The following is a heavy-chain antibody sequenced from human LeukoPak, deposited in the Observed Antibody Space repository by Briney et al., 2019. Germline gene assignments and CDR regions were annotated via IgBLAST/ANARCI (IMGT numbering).Heavy chain of an antibody. CDR3: ASYDFWSGYDY. J-gene: IGHJ4*02. CDR2: IYYSGST. Sequence: SETLSLTCTVSGGSISSYYWSWIRQPPGKGREWIGYIYYSGSTNYNPPLKSRVTISVDTSKNQFSLKLSSVTAADTAVYYCASYDFWSGYDYWGQGTLVTVSS. D-gene: IGHD3-3*01. V-gene: IGHV4-59*13. CDR1: GGSISSYY.